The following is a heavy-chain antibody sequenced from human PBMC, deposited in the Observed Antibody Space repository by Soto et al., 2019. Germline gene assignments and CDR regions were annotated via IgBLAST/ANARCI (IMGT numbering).Heavy chain of an antibody. Sequence: GGSLRLSCAASGFTFSSYSMNWVRQAPGKGLEWVSSISSSSYIYYADSVKGRFTISRDNAKNSLYLQMNSLRAEDTAVYYCAREAPLNWFDPWGQGTLVTVSS. CDR2: ISSSSYI. V-gene: IGHV3-21*01. J-gene: IGHJ5*02. CDR3: AREAPLNWFDP. CDR1: GFTFSSYS.